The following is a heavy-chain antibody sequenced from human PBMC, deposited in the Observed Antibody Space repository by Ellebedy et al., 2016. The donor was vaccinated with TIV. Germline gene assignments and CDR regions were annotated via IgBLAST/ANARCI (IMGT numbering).Heavy chain of an antibody. D-gene: IGHD1-1*01. CDR1: GHTFTSDG. CDR2: INTYNGNT. V-gene: IGHV1-18*04. J-gene: IGHJ4*02. Sequence: AASVKVSCKASGHTFTSDGFGWVRQAPGQGLEWMGWINTYNGNTNYAKSFQGRVTITTDTSTNTAYLDLRSLRPDDTAVYYWTRGITGPVDLGYWGQGTLVTVSS. CDR3: TRGITGPVDLGY.